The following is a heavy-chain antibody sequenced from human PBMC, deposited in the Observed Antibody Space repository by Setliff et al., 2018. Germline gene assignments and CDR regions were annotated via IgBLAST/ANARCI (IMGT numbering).Heavy chain of an antibody. D-gene: IGHD3-9*01. CDR1: GYTFTSYY. V-gene: IGHV1-46*01. J-gene: IGHJ6*02. CDR2: INPSGGST. CDR3: ARDPTTYYDILTGSSSRRYGMDV. Sequence: ASVKVSCKASGYTFTSYYMHWVRQAPGQGLEWMGIINPSGGSTSYAQKFQGRVTMTRDTSTSTVYMELSSLRSEDTAVYYCARDPTTYYDILTGSSSRRYGMDVWVPETLLVTVSS.